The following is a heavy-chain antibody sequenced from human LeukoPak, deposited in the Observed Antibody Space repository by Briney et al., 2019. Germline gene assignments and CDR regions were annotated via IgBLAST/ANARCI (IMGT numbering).Heavy chain of an antibody. Sequence: SQTLSLTCTVSGRSISSGGYYWSWIRQHPGTGLEWIGYIYYSGSTYYNPSLKSRVTISVDTSKNQFSLKLSSVTAADTAVYYCARAVVVVAATPYFQHWGQGTLVTVSS. CDR3: ARAVVVVAATPYFQH. CDR2: IYYSGST. D-gene: IGHD2-15*01. V-gene: IGHV4-31*03. CDR1: GRSISSGGYY. J-gene: IGHJ1*01.